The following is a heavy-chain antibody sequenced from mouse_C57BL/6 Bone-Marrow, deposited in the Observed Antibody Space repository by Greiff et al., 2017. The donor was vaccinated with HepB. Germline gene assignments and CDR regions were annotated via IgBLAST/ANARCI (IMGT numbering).Heavy chain of an antibody. CDR3: ARDPPTY. J-gene: IGHJ2*01. Sequence: EVKLMESGGGLVKPGGSLKLSCAASGFTFSSYAMSWVRQTPEKRLEWVATISDGGSYTYYPDNVKGRFTISRDNAKNNLYLQMSHLKSEDTAMYYCARDPPTYGGQGTTLTVSS. V-gene: IGHV5-4*01. CDR1: GFTFSSYA. CDR2: ISDGGSYT.